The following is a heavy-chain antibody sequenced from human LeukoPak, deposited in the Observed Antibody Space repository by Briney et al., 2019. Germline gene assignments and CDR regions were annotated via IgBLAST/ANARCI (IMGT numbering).Heavy chain of an antibody. V-gene: IGHV4-4*07. CDR1: SGSINTYY. CDR2: IYSSGRT. J-gene: IGHJ4*02. CDR3: ARGPGELDH. D-gene: IGHD3-10*01. Sequence: SETLSLTCTVSSGSINTYYWNWIRQPAGKGLEWIGRIYSSGRTTYTPSLKSRVIMSVDTSKNLIYLSLRSVTAADTAVYFCARGPGELDHWGQGTLVTVSS.